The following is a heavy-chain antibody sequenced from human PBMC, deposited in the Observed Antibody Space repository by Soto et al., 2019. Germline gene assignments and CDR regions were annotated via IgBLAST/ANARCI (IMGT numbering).Heavy chain of an antibody. V-gene: IGHV4-38-2*01. CDR2: VYHGGNT. CDR1: GFSISSGNY. Sequence: PSETLSLTCAVSGFSISSGNYWGWIRKHPGKGLEWIGSVYHGGNTYYNPSLKSRVTISVDTSKNQFSLKLNSVTAADTAVYFCARQGRNTKIVLVKHYAADFWGQGTVVTVSS. CDR3: ARQGRNTKIVLVKHYAADF. J-gene: IGHJ4*02. D-gene: IGHD3-22*01.